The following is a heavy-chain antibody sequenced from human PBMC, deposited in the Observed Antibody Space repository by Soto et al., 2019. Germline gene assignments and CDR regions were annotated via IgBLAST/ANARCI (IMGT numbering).Heavy chain of an antibody. J-gene: IGHJ6*02. CDR3: ARDGRGASGMDV. CDR1: GGSISSHY. Sequence: PSETLSLTCTVSGGSISSHYWSWVRQAPGKGLEWIGHIYYRGSTTYNPPLRSRSTISVDTSNNQFSLKLNSVTTADTAVYYCARDGRGASGMDVWGQGTKVTVSS. D-gene: IGHD1-26*01. CDR2: IYYRGST. V-gene: IGHV4-59*11.